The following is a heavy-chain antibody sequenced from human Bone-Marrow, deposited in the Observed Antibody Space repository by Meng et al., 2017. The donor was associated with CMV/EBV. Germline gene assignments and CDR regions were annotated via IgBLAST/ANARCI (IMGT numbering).Heavy chain of an antibody. D-gene: IGHD3-10*01. CDR2: IYYSGST. J-gene: IGHJ5*02. CDR3: ARVLPPGNWFDP. CDR1: GGSISSSSYY. V-gene: IGHV4-39*07. Sequence: LRWSGPGLVKPSETLSLPCTVSGGSISSSSYYWGWIHQPPGKGLGWIGSIYYSGSTYYNPSLKSRVTISVDTSKNQFSLKLSSVTAADTAVYYCARVLPPGNWFDPWGQGTLVTVSS.